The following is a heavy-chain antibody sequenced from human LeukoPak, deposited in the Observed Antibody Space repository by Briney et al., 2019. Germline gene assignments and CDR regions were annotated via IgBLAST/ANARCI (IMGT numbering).Heavy chain of an antibody. J-gene: IGHJ4*02. CDR2: IYYSGST. Sequence: SETLSLTCTVSGGSVSSGSYYWSWIRQPPGKGLEWIGYIYYSGSTNYNPSLKSRVTISVDTSKDQFSLKLSSVTAADTAVYYCARHGGSGSFDYWGQGTLVTVSS. CDR3: ARHGGSGSFDY. V-gene: IGHV4-61*01. D-gene: IGHD3-3*01. CDR1: GGSVSSGSYY.